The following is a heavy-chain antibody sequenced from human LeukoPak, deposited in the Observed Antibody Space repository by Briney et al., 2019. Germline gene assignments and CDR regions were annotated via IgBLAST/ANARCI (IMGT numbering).Heavy chain of an antibody. Sequence: PGGSLRLSCAASGFTFSSYAMSWVRQAPGKGLEWVSYISGGSTIYYADSVKGRFTVSRDNAKNSLYLQMNSLRAEDTAVYYCARDGGSAMPFDYWGQGTLVTVSS. CDR3: ARDGGSAMPFDY. CDR1: GFTFSSYA. J-gene: IGHJ4*02. D-gene: IGHD2-2*01. CDR2: ISGGSTI. V-gene: IGHV3-48*04.